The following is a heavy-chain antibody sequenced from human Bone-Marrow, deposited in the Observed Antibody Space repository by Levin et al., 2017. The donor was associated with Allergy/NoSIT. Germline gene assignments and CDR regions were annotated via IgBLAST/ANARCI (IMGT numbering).Heavy chain of an antibody. Sequence: SQTLSLTCTVSGGSITNESHYWTWIRQPPGKGPEWIGYIYYSGSTNYNPSLNGRVVISSDKSKNQFSLKLTSVTAADTAVYYCARDRRRYEFPYFYYYGLDVWGQGTTVTVSS. D-gene: IGHD3-3*01. CDR2: IYYSGST. CDR1: GGSITNESHY. J-gene: IGHJ6*02. V-gene: IGHV4-61*01. CDR3: ARDRRRYEFPYFYYYGLDV.